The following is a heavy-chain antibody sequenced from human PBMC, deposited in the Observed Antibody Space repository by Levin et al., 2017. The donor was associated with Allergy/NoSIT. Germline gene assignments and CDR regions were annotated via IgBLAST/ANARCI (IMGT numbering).Heavy chain of an antibody. CDR2: IDTGGST. CDR1: GGSVRSSSYY. D-gene: IGHD3-10*01. J-gene: IGHJ3*02. Sequence: KSSETLSLTCTVSGGSVRSSSYYWSWIRQPAGKGLEWIGRIDTGGSTNYNPSLKSPITISFDTSKNQVSLKLSLVTAADTAVYYCAREIVVGSGSYSVRHAFDIWGQGIMVTVSS. V-gene: IGHV4-61*02. CDR3: AREIVVGSGSYSVRHAFDI.